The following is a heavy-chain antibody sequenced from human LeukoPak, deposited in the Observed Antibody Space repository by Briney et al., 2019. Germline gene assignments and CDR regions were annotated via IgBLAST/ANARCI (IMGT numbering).Heavy chain of an antibody. Sequence: PGGSLRLSCAASGFTFSSFSMNWVRQAPGKGLEWVSAISGSGGSTYYADSVKGRFTISRDNSKNTLYLQMNSLRAEDTAVYYCAKNFYDSPGVGFDYWGQGTLVTVSS. CDR1: GFTFSSFS. V-gene: IGHV3-23*01. D-gene: IGHD3-22*01. CDR3: AKNFYDSPGVGFDY. CDR2: ISGSGGST. J-gene: IGHJ4*02.